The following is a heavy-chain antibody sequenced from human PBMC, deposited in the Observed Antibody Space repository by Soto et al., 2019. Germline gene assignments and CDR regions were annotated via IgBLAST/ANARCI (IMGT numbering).Heavy chain of an antibody. Sequence: QVQLQESGPGLVKPSETLSLTCTVSGGSVSSGSYYWSWIRQPPGKGLEWIGYIYYSGSTNYNPSLKSRATISVDTSKNQFSLKLSSVTAADTAVYYCARADIVLVPAAMFYYYYGMDVWGQGTTVTVSS. CDR1: GGSVSSGSYY. V-gene: IGHV4-61*01. CDR2: IYYSGST. CDR3: ARADIVLVPAAMFYYYYGMDV. D-gene: IGHD2-2*01. J-gene: IGHJ6*02.